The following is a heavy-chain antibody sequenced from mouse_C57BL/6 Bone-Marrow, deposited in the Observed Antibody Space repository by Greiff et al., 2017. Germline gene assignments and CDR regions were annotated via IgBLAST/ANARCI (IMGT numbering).Heavy chain of an antibody. J-gene: IGHJ4*01. Sequence: EVKLMESGPGLVKPSQSLSLTCSVTGYSITSGYYWNWIRQFPGNKLEWMGYISYDGSNNYNPSLKNRISITRDTSKNQFFLKLNSVTTEDTATYYCARYYAMDYWGQGTSVTVSS. V-gene: IGHV3-6*01. CDR2: ISYDGSN. CDR3: ARYYAMDY. CDR1: GYSITSGYY.